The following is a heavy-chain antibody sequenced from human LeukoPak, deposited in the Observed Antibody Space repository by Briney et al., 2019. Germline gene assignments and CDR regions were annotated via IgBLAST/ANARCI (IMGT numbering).Heavy chain of an antibody. V-gene: IGHV1-69*01. CDR2: IIPIFGTA. D-gene: IGHD2-2*02. Sequence: ASVKVSCKASGGTFSSYAISWVRQAPGQGLEWMGGIIPIFGTANYAQKFQGRVTITADESTSTAYMELSSLRSEDTAVYYCARVGEAEYCSSTSCYIYWGQGTLVTVSS. CDR3: ARVGEAEYCSSTSCYIY. J-gene: IGHJ4*02. CDR1: GGTFSSYA.